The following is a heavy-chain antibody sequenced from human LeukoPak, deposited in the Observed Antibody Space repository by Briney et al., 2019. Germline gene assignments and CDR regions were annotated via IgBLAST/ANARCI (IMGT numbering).Heavy chain of an antibody. V-gene: IGHV4-59*01. D-gene: IGHD3-10*01. CDR1: GGSISSYY. J-gene: IGHJ4*02. Sequence: SETLSLTCTVSGGSISSYYWSWIRQPPGKGLEWIGYIYYSGSTNYTPSLKSRVTISVDTSRNQFPLKLSSVTAADTAVYYCARGSGWFGVWGQGTLVTVSS. CDR3: ARGSGWFGV. CDR2: IYYSGST.